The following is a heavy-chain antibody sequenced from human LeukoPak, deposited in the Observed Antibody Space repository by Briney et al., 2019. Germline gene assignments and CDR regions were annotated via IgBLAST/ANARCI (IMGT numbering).Heavy chain of an antibody. J-gene: IGHJ4*02. CDR3: AAGGYSYVYHFDY. Sequence: GEPLQISSQASGYSFGTYWIGWVRPMPGKGLEWMGIIYPGDTDTRYSPSFQGQVTISADKSISTAYLQWSSLKASDAAMYYCAAGGYSYVYHFDYWGQGTLVTVSS. CDR1: GYSFGTYW. V-gene: IGHV5-51*01. CDR2: IYPGDTDT. D-gene: IGHD5-18*01.